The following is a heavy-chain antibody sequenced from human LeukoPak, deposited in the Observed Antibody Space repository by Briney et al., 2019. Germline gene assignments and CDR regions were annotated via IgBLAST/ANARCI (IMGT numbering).Heavy chain of an antibody. CDR2: INPDSGGT. D-gene: IGHD3-22*01. J-gene: IGHJ3*01. Sequence: ASVKVSCKASGYTFTGYYMHWVRQAPEQGLEWMGWINPDSGGTNYAQKFQGRVTMTRDTSISTAYMDLSRLRSDDTAVYYCARAGHYDSTLNADDVFDFWGQGTMVTVSS. CDR3: ARAGHYDSTLNADDVFDF. CDR1: GYTFTGYY. V-gene: IGHV1-2*02.